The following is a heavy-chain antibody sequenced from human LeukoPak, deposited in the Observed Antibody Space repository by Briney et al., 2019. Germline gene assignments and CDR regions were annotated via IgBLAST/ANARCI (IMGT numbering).Heavy chain of an antibody. Sequence: SETLSLTCTVSGGSISSGSYYWSWIRQPAGKGLEWIGRIYTSGSTNYNPSLKSRVTISVDTSKNQFSLKLSSVTAADTAVYYCARGLNYYDSSGYYGWGQGTLVTVSS. D-gene: IGHD3-22*01. CDR3: ARGLNYYDSSGYYG. CDR1: GGSISSGSYY. CDR2: IYTSGST. J-gene: IGHJ4*02. V-gene: IGHV4-61*02.